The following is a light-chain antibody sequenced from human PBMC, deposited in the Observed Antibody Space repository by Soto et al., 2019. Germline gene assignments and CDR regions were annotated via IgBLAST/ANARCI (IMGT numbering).Light chain of an antibody. V-gene: IGKV1-5*03. CDR1: QTISSW. CDR3: QHYNSYSEA. J-gene: IGKJ1*01. CDR2: KAS. Sequence: DIQMTQPPSTLSGSVGDRVTITCRASQTISSWLAWYQQKPGKAPKLLIYKASTLKSGVPSRFSGSESGTEFTLTISSLQPDDFATYDCQHYNSYSEAVGQGTKVALK.